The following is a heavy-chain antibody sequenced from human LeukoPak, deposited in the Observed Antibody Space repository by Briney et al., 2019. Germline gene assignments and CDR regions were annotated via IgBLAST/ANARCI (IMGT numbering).Heavy chain of an antibody. Sequence: SETLSLTCTVSGGSISSSSYYLGWIRQPPGKGLEWIGSIYYSGSTYYNPSLKSRVTISVDTSKNQFSLKLSSVTAADTAVYYCASPSPHCSSTSCPNGGFFDYWGQGTLVTVSS. J-gene: IGHJ4*02. CDR2: IYYSGST. V-gene: IGHV4-39*01. D-gene: IGHD2-2*01. CDR3: ASPSPHCSSTSCPNGGFFDY. CDR1: GGSISSSSYY.